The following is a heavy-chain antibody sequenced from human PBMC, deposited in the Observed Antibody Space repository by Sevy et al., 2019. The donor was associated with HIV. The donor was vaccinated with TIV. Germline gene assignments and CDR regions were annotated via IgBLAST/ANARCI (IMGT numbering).Heavy chain of an antibody. D-gene: IGHD3-22*01. V-gene: IGHV5-51*01. J-gene: IGHJ5*02. CDR3: ARHELTYYYDSSGYWGLYNWFDP. Sequence: GESLKISCKGSGYSFTSYWIGWVRQMPGKGLEWMGIIYPGDSDTRYSPSFQGQVTISADKSISTAYLQWSSLKASDSARYYCARHELTYYYDSSGYWGLYNWFDPWGQGTLVTVSS. CDR2: IYPGDSDT. CDR1: GYSFTSYW.